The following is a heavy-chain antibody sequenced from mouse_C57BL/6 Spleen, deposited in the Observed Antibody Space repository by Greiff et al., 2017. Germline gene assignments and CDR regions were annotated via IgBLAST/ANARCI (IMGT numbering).Heavy chain of an antibody. D-gene: IGHD1-1*01. Sequence: DVKLQESGTVLARPGASVKMSCKTSGYTFTSYWMHWVKQRPGQGLEWIGAIYPGNSDTSYNQKFKGKAKLTAFKSASTAYMELSSLTKEDSAVYAVKCEEGGSSPYYYAMDYWGQGTSVTVSS. J-gene: IGHJ4*01. CDR2: IYPGNSDT. CDR1: GYTFTSYW. V-gene: IGHV1-5*01. CDR3: KCEEGGSSPYYYAMDY.